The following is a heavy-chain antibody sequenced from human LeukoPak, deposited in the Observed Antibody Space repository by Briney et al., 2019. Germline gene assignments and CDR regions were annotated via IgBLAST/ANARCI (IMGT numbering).Heavy chain of an antibody. J-gene: IGHJ4*02. CDR1: GGTFSSYA. D-gene: IGHD6-19*01. CDR3: ARGSRGSGSGWSSFDY. Sequence: SSVKVSCKASGGTFSSYAISWVRQAPGQGLEWMGGIIPIFVTANYAQKFQGRVTITADESTSTAYMELSSLRSEDTAVYYCARGSRGSGSGWSSFDYWGQGTLVTVSS. CDR2: IIPIFVTA. V-gene: IGHV1-69*01.